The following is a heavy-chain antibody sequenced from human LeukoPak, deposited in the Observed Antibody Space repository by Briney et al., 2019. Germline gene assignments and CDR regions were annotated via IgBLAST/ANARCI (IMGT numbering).Heavy chain of an antibody. V-gene: IGHV3-15*01. Sequence: GGSLRLSCAASGFTFSDHWMSWVRQAPGKGLQWVGRLKSKANGGTADYAAPVKGRFTLSRDDSENTLYLQMDSLQTEDTAVYFCTTYTYTSGSFNSWGQGTLVTVSS. CDR2: LKSKANGGTA. J-gene: IGHJ5*01. CDR3: TTYTYTSGSFNS. CDR1: GFTFSDHW. D-gene: IGHD3-10*01.